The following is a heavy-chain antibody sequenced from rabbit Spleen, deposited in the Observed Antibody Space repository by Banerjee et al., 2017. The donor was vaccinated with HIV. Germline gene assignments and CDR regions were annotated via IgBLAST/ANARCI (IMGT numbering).Heavy chain of an antibody. V-gene: IGHV1S40*01. D-gene: IGHD4-2*01. CDR1: GLDLSTRYW. CDR2: IDVTKSGST. CDR3: TRDAAGREDFNL. J-gene: IGHJ4*01. Sequence: QLLEESGGDLVKPGASLTLTCKASGLDLSTRYWICWVRQAPGKGLEWIACIDVTKSGSTYYASWAKGRFTISKTSSTTVALQVPSLTAAGTATYFCTRDAAGREDFNLWGPGTLVTVS.